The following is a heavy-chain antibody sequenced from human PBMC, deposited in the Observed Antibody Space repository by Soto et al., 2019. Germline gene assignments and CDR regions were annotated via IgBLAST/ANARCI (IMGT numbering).Heavy chain of an antibody. D-gene: IGHD6-6*01. Sequence: ETLSLTCTVSGGSISSSSYYWGWVRQPPGKGLQWIGSIYYSGSTYYNPSLKSRVTISVDTSKNQFSLKLRSVTAADTAMYYCAIYGDSGSYYYYGMDVWGQGTTVTVSS. CDR3: AIYGDSGSYYYYGMDV. J-gene: IGHJ6*02. CDR1: GGSISSSSYY. V-gene: IGHV4-39*01. CDR2: IYYSGST.